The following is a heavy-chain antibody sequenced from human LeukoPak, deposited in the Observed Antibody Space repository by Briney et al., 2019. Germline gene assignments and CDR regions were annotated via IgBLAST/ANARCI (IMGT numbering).Heavy chain of an antibody. CDR3: ARVSILIVPYYAFDI. J-gene: IGHJ3*02. V-gene: IGHV3-7*04. Sequence: GGSLRLSCAASGFTFRNYWMSWVRQAPGKGLEWVANINQDGSEKYYADSVKGRFTISRDNAKNSLYLQMNSLRAEDTAVYYCARVSILIVPYYAFDIWGQGTMVTVSS. CDR1: GFTFRNYW. CDR2: INQDGSEK. D-gene: IGHD2/OR15-2a*01.